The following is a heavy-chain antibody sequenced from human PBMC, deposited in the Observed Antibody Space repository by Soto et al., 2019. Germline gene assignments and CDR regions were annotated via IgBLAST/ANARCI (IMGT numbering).Heavy chain of an antibody. V-gene: IGHV6-1*01. CDR3: TRDRIAADHFDY. CDR2: TYYRSKWYN. CDR1: GDSVSSSSAA. D-gene: IGHD6-6*01. Sequence: PSQTLSLTCAISGDSVSSSSAAWNWIRQSPSRGLEWLGRTYYRSKWYNDYAVSVKSRITINPDTSKNQFSLHLNSVTPDDTAVYYCTRDRIAADHFDYWGQGTLLTVSS. J-gene: IGHJ4*02.